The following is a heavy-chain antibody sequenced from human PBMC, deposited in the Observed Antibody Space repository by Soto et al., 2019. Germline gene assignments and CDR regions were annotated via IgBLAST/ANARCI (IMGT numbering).Heavy chain of an antibody. D-gene: IGHD1-7*01. J-gene: IGHJ6*02. CDR3: AREYGYVGNYNYYYYGMDV. Sequence: SETLSLTCTVSGGSVSSGSYYWSWIRQPPGKGLEWIGYIYYSGSTNYNPSLKSRVTISVDTSKNQFSLKLSSVTAADTAVYYCAREYGYVGNYNYYYYGMDVWGQGTTVTVSS. CDR1: GGSVSSGSYY. CDR2: IYYSGST. V-gene: IGHV4-61*01.